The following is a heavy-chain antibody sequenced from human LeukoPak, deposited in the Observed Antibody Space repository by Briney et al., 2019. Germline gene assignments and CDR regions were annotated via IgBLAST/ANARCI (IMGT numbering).Heavy chain of an antibody. V-gene: IGHV4-38-2*02. CDR3: VYSSSSRYWYFDL. CDR2: IYHSGST. CDR1: GYSISSGYY. Sequence: SETLSLTCTVSGYSISSGYYWGWIRQPPGKGLEWIGSIYHSGSTYYNPSLKSRVTISVDTSKNQFSLKLSSVTAADTAVYYCVYSSSSRYWYFDLWGRGTLVTVSS. J-gene: IGHJ2*01. D-gene: IGHD6-6*01.